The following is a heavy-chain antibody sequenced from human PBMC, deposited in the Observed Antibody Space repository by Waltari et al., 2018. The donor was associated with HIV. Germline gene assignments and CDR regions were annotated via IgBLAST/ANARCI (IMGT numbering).Heavy chain of an antibody. CDR2: FDPEHGET. Sequence: QVQLGQSGAEVKKPGASVKVSCKVSGYSLSELSMHWVRQAPGKGLEWMGGFDPEHGETIYAQKFQGRVTMTEDTSTDSGYMELSSLRSEDTAVYYCATPTIPLGELSPPPWGQGTLVTVSS. J-gene: IGHJ5*02. CDR3: ATPTIPLGELSPPP. CDR1: GYSLSELS. D-gene: IGHD3-16*02. V-gene: IGHV1-24*01.